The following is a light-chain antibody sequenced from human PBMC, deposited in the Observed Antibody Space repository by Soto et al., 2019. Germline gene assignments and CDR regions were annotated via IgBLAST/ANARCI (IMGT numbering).Light chain of an antibody. J-gene: IGKJ2*01. CDR3: QKYHTSQYT. CDR1: QSVSNSY. CDR2: DSS. Sequence: EIVLTQSPGTLSLSPGERATLSCRASQSVSNSYLAWYQQKPGQAPRLLIYDSSSRATGIPDRFSGSRSGKDSTLSISSLEPEDFEVYYCQKYHTSQYTFGQGTKLEIK. V-gene: IGKV3-20*01.